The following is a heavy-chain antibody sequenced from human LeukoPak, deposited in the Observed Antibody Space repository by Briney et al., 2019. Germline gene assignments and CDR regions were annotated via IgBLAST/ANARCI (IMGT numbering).Heavy chain of an antibody. CDR3: ARHSLDCSGGRCYTNWFDP. CDR2: ICYSGST. Sequence: SETLSLTCTVSGGSISVYYWSWIRQPPGKGLEWIGYICYSGSTNYNPSLKSRVTISLDTSKNQFSLKLSSVTAADTAVYYCARHSLDCSGGRCYTNWFDPWGQGTLVTVSS. CDR1: GGSISVYY. J-gene: IGHJ5*02. D-gene: IGHD2-15*01. V-gene: IGHV4-59*08.